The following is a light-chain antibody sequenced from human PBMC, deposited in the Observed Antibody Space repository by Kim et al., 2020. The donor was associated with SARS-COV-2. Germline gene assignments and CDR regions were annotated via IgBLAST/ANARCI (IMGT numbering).Light chain of an antibody. CDR1: QGISSA. CDR2: HAS. V-gene: IGKV1-13*02. J-gene: IGKJ5*01. CDR3: QHFDSSPIT. Sequence: AVQLTQSPSSLSASVGDRVTITCRSSQGISSALAWYQQKPGKAPKLLIYHASTLESGAPSRFSGGGSGTDFTLTVSSLQPEDFATYYCQHFDSSPITIGQGTRLEIK.